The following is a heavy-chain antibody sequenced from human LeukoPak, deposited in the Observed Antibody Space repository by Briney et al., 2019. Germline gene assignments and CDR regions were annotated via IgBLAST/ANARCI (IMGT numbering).Heavy chain of an antibody. J-gene: IGHJ3*02. CDR2: ISSSSSYI. V-gene: IGHV3-21*01. D-gene: IGHD3-3*02. CDR1: GITFSAYT. Sequence: GGSLRLSCAASGITFSAYTFHWVRQAPGKGLEWVSSISSSSSYIYYADSVRGRFTLSRDNPKNSLALQMNSLRAEDTALYYCARDQPHSLGAFDIWGQGTMVTVSS. CDR3: ARDQPHSLGAFDI.